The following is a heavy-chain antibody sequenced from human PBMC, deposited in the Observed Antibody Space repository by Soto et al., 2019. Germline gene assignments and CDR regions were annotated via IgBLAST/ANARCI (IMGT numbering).Heavy chain of an antibody. J-gene: IGHJ5*02. CDR2: IIPILGIP. D-gene: IGHD4-17*01. Sequence: QVNLVQSGAEVRKPGSSVKVSCKTSGATLNNYIIGWVRQAPGQGLEWMGRIIPILGIPNYSQRFEDRLTIPADTSTSTLYMELSSLRFDDTAIYFCARGGVVDYGAYNTWGQGTLVTVSS. V-gene: IGHV1-69*02. CDR3: ARGGVVDYGAYNT. CDR1: GATLNNYI.